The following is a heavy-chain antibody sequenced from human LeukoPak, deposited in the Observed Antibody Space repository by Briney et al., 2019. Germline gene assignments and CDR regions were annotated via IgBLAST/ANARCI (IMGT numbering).Heavy chain of an antibody. Sequence: PGGSLRLSCAASGFTFSSYSMNWFRQAPGKGLEWVSSISSSSSYIYYADSLKGRFTISRDTAKNSMYLQMNSLRAEDTAVYYCARDPRAYSSGWYDYYYYGMDVWDKGTTVTVSS. J-gene: IGHJ6*04. D-gene: IGHD6-19*01. CDR1: GFTFSSYS. V-gene: IGHV3-21*01. CDR2: ISSSSSYI. CDR3: ARDPRAYSSGWYDYYYYGMDV.